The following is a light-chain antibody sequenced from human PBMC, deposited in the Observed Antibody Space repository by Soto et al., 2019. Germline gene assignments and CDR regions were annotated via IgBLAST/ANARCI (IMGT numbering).Light chain of an antibody. CDR1: QSIVSS. V-gene: IGKV1-39*01. CDR3: QQSYTTPLT. Sequence: DIQMTQSPSSLSASVGDRVTITCRASQSIVSSLNWYQQKPGEAPKLLIYAASSLQSGVPSRFSGSGAGTDFTLTISSLQPEDFATYYCQQSYTTPLTFGGGTTVEIK. J-gene: IGKJ4*01. CDR2: AAS.